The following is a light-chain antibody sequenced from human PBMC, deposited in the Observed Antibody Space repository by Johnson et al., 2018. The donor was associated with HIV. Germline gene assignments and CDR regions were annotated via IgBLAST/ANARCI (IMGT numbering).Light chain of an antibody. Sequence: QSVLTQPPSVSAAPGQKVTISCSGSSSNIGINYVSWYQQFPGTAPKLLIYDNNKRPSGIPDRFSGSKSGTSATLGITGLQTGAEADYYCGTWDSSLSAGGVFGTGTKVTVL. CDR3: GTWDSSLSAGGV. CDR1: SSNIGINY. V-gene: IGLV1-51*01. J-gene: IGLJ1*01. CDR2: DNN.